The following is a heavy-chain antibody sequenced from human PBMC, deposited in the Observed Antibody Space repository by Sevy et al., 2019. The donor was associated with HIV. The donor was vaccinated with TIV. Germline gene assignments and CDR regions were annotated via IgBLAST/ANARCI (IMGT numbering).Heavy chain of an antibody. CDR1: GFRFSAFG. V-gene: IGHV3-23*01. CDR3: AKAPYYDFWSHNYNNWFDP. J-gene: IGHJ5*02. D-gene: IGHD3-3*01. CDR2: INGGGGST. Sequence: GSLRLSCVGSGFRFSAFGMAWVRQAAGEGLEWVSGINGGGGSTYYRNSVKGRFTVSRDNSKNTVYLQMNSLRADDTAVYYCAKAPYYDFWSHNYNNWFDPWGQGTLVTVSS.